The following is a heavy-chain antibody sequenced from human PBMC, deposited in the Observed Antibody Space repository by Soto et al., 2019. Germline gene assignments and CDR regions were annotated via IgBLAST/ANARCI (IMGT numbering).Heavy chain of an antibody. V-gene: IGHV4-39*01. CDR3: ARQGYYRSGSYYTFRRFAP. CDR1: GGSISSGSYY. J-gene: IGHJ5*02. Sequence: SETLSLTCTVSGGSISSGSYYWGWIRQPPGKGLEWIASIYYSGSTYYNPSLKSRVTIFVDTSKNQFSLKLSSVTAADTALYYCARQGYYRSGSYYTFRRFAPWGQGSLVT. CDR2: IYYSGST. D-gene: IGHD3-10*01.